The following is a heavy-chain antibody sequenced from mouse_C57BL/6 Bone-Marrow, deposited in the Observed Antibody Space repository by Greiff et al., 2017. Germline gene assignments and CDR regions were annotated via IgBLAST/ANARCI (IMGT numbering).Heavy chain of an antibody. D-gene: IGHD1-1*02. CDR1: GYTFTSYW. CDR3: ARGLVYYYAMDY. CDR2: IYPGSGST. Sequence: VKLQQPGAELVKPGASVKMSCKASGYTFTSYWITWVKQRPGQGLEWIGDIYPGSGSTNYNEKFKSKATLTVDTSSSTAYMQLSSLTSEDSAVYYCARGLVYYYAMDYWGQGTSVTVSS. V-gene: IGHV1-55*01. J-gene: IGHJ4*01.